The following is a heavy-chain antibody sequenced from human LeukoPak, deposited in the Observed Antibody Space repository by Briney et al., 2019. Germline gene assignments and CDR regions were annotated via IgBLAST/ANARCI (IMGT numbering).Heavy chain of an antibody. J-gene: IGHJ3*02. V-gene: IGHV1-69*05. CDR3: ARATSGYHDAFDI. Sequence: GASVKVSCKASGGTFSSYACSWVRQAPGQRLEWMGGIIPLFGTANYAQKFQGRVTITTAESTSTASMELSSLRFEDTAVYYCARATSGYHDAFDIWGQGTMVTVSS. CDR1: GGTFSSYA. CDR2: IIPLFGTA. D-gene: IGHD3-3*01.